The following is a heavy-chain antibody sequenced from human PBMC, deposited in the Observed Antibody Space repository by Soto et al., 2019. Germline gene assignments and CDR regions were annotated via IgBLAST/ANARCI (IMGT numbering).Heavy chain of an antibody. CDR1: GFTFSSYS. D-gene: IGHD6-6*01. Sequence: PGGSLRLSCAASGFTFSSYSMNWVRQAPGKGLEWVSYISSSSSTIYYADSVKGRFTISRDNAKNSLYLQMNSLRAEDTAMYYCPRASPDLDYWGQGTLVTVSS. V-gene: IGHV3-48*01. CDR3: PRASPDLDY. J-gene: IGHJ4*02. CDR2: ISSSSSTI.